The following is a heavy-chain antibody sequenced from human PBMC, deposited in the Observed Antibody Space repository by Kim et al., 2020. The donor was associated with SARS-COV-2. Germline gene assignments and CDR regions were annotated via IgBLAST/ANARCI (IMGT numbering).Heavy chain of an antibody. D-gene: IGHD3-22*01. CDR1: GGSIDSNNYY. V-gene: IGHV4-39*01. CDR3: ATNALIVVPGRPVY. Sequence: SETLSLTCTVPGGSIDSNNYYWNWIRQPPGKGLEWIGTIYHSGSTYYNPSLKSRVTISADMSKNQFSLKLTSVIAADTAVYYCATNALIVVPGRPVYWGQGTLVTVSS. J-gene: IGHJ4*02. CDR2: IYHSGST.